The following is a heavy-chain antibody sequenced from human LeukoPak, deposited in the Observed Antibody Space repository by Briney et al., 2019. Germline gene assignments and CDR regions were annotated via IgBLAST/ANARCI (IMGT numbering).Heavy chain of an antibody. CDR1: GFTVSSNY. CDR2: ISGSDDTT. D-gene: IGHD1-26*01. V-gene: IGHV3-23*01. Sequence: GGSLRLSCAASGFTVSSNYMRWVRQAPGKGLEWVSGISGSDDTTNHADSVKGRFTISRDNSKNTLFLQMSSLRAEDTAVYYCAKDVGPIRGRMDVWGQGTTVTASS. CDR3: AKDVGPIRGRMDV. J-gene: IGHJ6*02.